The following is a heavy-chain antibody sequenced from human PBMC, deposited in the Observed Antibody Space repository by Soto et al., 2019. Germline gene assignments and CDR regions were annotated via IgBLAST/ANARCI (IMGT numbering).Heavy chain of an antibody. J-gene: IGHJ6*03. Sequence: EVQLVESGGGLVQPGGSLRLSCATSGFILSDCAMNWVRQAPGKWLAWVSYISSSSSVIDYADSVKGRFTVSRDNARNSLYLQMNSLRAEDTAVYYCARDLSWGSNWYYYMDVWGKGTTVTVSS. V-gene: IGHV3-48*01. D-gene: IGHD7-27*01. CDR2: ISSSSSVI. CDR1: GFILSDCA. CDR3: ARDLSWGSNWYYYMDV.